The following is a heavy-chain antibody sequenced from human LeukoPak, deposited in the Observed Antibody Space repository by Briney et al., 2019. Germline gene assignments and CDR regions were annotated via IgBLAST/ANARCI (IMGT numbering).Heavy chain of an antibody. V-gene: IGHV3-48*03. CDR2: ISSSGSTI. J-gene: IGHJ4*02. CDR1: GFTFDDYA. D-gene: IGHD1-26*01. Sequence: PGGSLRLSCSASGFTFDDYAMHWVRQAPGKGLEWVSYISSSGSTIYYADSVKGRFTISRDNAKNSLHLQMNSLRAEDTAVYYCAREQELGPYDYWGQGTLVTVSS. CDR3: AREQELGPYDY.